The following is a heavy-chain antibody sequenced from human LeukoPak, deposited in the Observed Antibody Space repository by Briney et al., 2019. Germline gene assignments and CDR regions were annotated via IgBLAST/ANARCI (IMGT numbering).Heavy chain of an antibody. CDR1: GGSFSDYY. CDR2: INHSGST. J-gene: IGHJ6*03. Sequence: SETLSLTCAVYGGSFSDYYWSWIRQPPEKGLEWIGEINHSGSTKYNPSLESRVTISLDTSKNQFSLKLSSVTAADTAVYYCARFGANYYMDVWGNGTTVSISS. CDR3: ARFGANYYMDV. V-gene: IGHV4-34*01. D-gene: IGHD3-10*01.